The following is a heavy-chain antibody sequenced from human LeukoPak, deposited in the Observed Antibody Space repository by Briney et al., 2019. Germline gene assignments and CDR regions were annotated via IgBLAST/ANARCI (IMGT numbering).Heavy chain of an antibody. CDR1: GFTFSSYS. CDR3: ARVYYDSSGYYQLDY. V-gene: IGHV3-21*01. J-gene: IGHJ4*02. D-gene: IGHD3-22*01. Sequence: GGSLRLSCAASGFTFSSYSMNWVRQAPGKGLEWVSSISSSSSYIYYADSVKGRFTISRDNAKNSLYLQMNSLRAKDTAVYYCARVYYDSSGYYQLDYWGQGTLVTVSS. CDR2: ISSSSSYI.